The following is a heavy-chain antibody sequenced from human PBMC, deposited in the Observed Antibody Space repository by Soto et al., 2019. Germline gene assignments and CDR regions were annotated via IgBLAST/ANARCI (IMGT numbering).Heavy chain of an antibody. CDR2: IRPHNGDT. D-gene: IGHD6-19*01. Sequence: QVQLVQSGPEVKNPGASVKVSCKASAYSSTIYGITWVRQAPGQGLEWMGWIRPHNGDTKYAQRFQGRVTMTTDPSTTTVFMDVRTLRSDDTAVYYCATALGSSGWFDYWGPGTLVTVPS. CDR3: ATALGSSGWFDY. CDR1: AYSSTIYG. V-gene: IGHV1-18*01. J-gene: IGHJ4*02.